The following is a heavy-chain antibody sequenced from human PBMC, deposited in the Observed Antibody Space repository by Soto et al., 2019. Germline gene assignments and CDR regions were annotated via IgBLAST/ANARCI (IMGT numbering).Heavy chain of an antibody. Sequence: QVQLVQSGAEVKETGSSVKVSCKASGGTFSSYAISWVRQAPGQGLEWMGGIIPIFGTANYAQKFQGRVTITADESTSTAYMELSSLRSEDTAVYYCGVATMPGEVYYYGMDVWGQGTTVTVSS. D-gene: IGHD5-12*01. CDR3: GVATMPGEVYYYGMDV. CDR2: IIPIFGTA. CDR1: GGTFSSYA. J-gene: IGHJ6*02. V-gene: IGHV1-69*12.